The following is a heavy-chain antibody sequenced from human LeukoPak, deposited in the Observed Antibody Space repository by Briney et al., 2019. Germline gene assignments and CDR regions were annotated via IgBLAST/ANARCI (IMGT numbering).Heavy chain of an antibody. Sequence: PSETLSLTCAVYGGSFSGYYWSWIRQPPGKGLEWIGEINHSGSTNYNPSLKSRVTISIENSKNHFSLRLTSLTAADTAVYYCARDPGTMLRGSRRGYDGNYYYMDVWGKGTTVTISS. CDR3: ARDPGTMLRGSRRGYDGNYYYMDV. V-gene: IGHV4-34*01. CDR1: GGSFSGYY. CDR2: INHSGST. D-gene: IGHD3-10*01. J-gene: IGHJ6*03.